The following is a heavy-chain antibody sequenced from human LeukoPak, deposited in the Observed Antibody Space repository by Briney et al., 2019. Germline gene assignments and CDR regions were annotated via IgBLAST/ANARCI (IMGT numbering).Heavy chain of an antibody. CDR2: INPNSGGT. V-gene: IGHV1-2*02. J-gene: IGHJ3*02. CDR3: ARGAMVRGVTSQDAFDI. Sequence: ASEKVSCKASGYTFTGYYMHWVRQAPGQGLEWMGWINPNSGGTNYAQKFQGRVTMTRDTSISTAYMELSRLRSDDTAVYYCARGAMVRGVTSQDAFDIWGQGTMVTVSS. CDR1: GYTFTGYY. D-gene: IGHD3-10*01.